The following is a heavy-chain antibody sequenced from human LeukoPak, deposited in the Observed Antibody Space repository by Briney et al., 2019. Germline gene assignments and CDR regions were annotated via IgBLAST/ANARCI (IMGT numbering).Heavy chain of an antibody. Sequence: SFSGYAMSWVRQAPGKGLEWIGNIYDSGTTHYNPSLKSRVTISGDTSKNQFSLKLNSVTAADTAIYYCATHRRSGSGGSENAFEIWGQGTMVTVSS. V-gene: IGHV4-39*01. CDR2: IYDSGTT. J-gene: IGHJ3*02. CDR1: SFSGYA. D-gene: IGHD5-12*01. CDR3: ATHRRSGSGGSENAFEI.